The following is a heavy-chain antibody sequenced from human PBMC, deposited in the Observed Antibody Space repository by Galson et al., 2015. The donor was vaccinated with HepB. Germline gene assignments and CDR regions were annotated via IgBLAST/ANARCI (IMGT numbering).Heavy chain of an antibody. CDR3: ARDPGRYCSSGSCYYYHGLDV. CDR2: FIPILDIA. CDR1: GATFSVNA. V-gene: IGHV1-69*04. Sequence: SVKVSCKASGATFSVNAFTWVRQVPGQGLEWMGRFIPILDIANYAQNFQGRVTITADKSTATAYMELRSLRSEDTAVYFCARDPGRYCSSGSCYYYHGLDVWGQGTTVTVSS. J-gene: IGHJ6*02. D-gene: IGHD2-15*01.